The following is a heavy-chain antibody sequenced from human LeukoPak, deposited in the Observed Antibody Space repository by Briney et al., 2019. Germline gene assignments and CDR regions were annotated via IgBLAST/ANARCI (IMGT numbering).Heavy chain of an antibody. D-gene: IGHD6-19*01. CDR1: GFTFSSYA. Sequence: GGSLRLSCAASGFTFSSYAMHWVRQAPGKGLEWVAVISYDGSNKYYADSVKGRFTISRDNSKNTLYLQMNSLRAEDTAVYYCARVNSPPQWLVLGYWGQGTLVTVSS. V-gene: IGHV3-30*04. CDR3: ARVNSPPQWLVLGY. CDR2: ISYDGSNK. J-gene: IGHJ4*02.